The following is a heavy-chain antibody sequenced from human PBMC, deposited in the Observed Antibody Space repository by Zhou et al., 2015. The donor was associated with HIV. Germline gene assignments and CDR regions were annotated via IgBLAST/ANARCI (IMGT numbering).Heavy chain of an antibody. CDR2: INPSDGSL. Sequence: QVQLVQSGAEVKKPGSSVKVSCKASGGTFSSYAISWVRQAPGQGLEWMGIINPSDGSLSYAQKFQDRVTMTRDTSTSTVYMELSSLRSEDTAVYYCARGRGSYYWPDAFDIWGQGTMVTVSS. CDR3: ARGRGSYYWPDAFDI. CDR1: GGTFSSYA. D-gene: IGHD1-26*01. J-gene: IGHJ3*02. V-gene: IGHV1-46*01.